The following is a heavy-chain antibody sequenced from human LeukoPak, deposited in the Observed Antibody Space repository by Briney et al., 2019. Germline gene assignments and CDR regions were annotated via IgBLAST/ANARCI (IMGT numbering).Heavy chain of an antibody. Sequence: ASVKVSCKASGYTFTAYYIYWLRQAPGQGLDRMGWINPNSGGTNYAQNFQDRVSMTRDTSISTAYMELTNLRSDDTAVYYCARGDIYWDYWGQGTQVTVSS. CDR1: GYTFTAYY. J-gene: IGHJ4*02. CDR3: ARGDIYWDY. CDR2: INPNSGGT. V-gene: IGHV1-2*02.